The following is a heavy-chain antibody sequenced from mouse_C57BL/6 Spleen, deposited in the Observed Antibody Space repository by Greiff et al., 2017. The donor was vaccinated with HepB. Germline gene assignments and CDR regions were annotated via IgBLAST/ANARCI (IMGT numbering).Heavy chain of an antibody. Sequence: EVKVVESGEGLVKPGGSLKLSCAASGFTFSSYAMSWVRQTPEKRLEWVAYISSGGDYIYYADTVKGRFTISRDNARNTLYLQMSSLKSEDTAMYYCTRDRGDYDSFDYWGQGTTLTVSS. J-gene: IGHJ2*01. V-gene: IGHV5-9-1*02. CDR3: TRDRGDYDSFDY. CDR1: GFTFSSYA. D-gene: IGHD2-4*01. CDR2: ISSGGDYI.